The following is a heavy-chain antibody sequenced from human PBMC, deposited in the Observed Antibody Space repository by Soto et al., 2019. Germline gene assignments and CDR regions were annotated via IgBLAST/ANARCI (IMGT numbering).Heavy chain of an antibody. J-gene: IGHJ4*02. V-gene: IGHV3-23*01. CDR1: GFAFGTYA. Sequence: PGGSLRLSCAASGFAFGTYAMSWVRRAPGKGLEWISAISGSGGNIYYADSVKGRFTISRDNSKNSLYLQMSSLSAEDTALYYCAKGGLAAVVTTFDYWGQGTLVTVSS. CDR2: ISGSGGNI. D-gene: IGHD2-21*02. CDR3: AKGGLAAVVTTFDY.